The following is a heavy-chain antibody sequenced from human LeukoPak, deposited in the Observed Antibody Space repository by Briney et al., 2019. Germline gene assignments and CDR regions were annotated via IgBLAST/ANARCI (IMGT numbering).Heavy chain of an antibody. Sequence: GESLKISCQGSGYNFANYWITCVRQMPAKDLECMRIIYPGDSDTRYSPSFQGQVTFSADKSISTVYLQWRSLKASDTAMYYCARREGPTARTRRDYFDYWGQGSPVTVSS. J-gene: IGHJ4*02. V-gene: IGHV5-51*01. CDR1: GYNFANYW. CDR3: ARREGPTARTRRDYFDY. CDR2: IYPGDSDT. D-gene: IGHD1-26*01.